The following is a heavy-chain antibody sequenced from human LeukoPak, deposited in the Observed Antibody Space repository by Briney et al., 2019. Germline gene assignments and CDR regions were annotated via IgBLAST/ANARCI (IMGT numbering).Heavy chain of an antibody. CDR3: ARAYCSGGTCYFLGSY. V-gene: IGHV1-46*01. Sequence: ASVKVSCKASGYTFTSYYMHWVRQAPGQGLEWMGMINPSGGSTNYAQKFQGRVTMTRDTSTSTVYMELSSLRSEDTAVYYCARAYCSGGTCYFLGSYWGQGTLVTVSS. D-gene: IGHD2-15*01. J-gene: IGHJ4*02. CDR1: GYTFTSYY. CDR2: INPSGGST.